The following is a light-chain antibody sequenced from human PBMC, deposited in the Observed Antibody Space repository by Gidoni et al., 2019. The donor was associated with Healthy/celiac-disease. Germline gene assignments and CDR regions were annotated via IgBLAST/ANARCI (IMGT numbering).Light chain of an antibody. CDR2: AAS. J-gene: IGKJ1*01. V-gene: IGKV1-39*01. CDR1: QSISSY. Sequence: DIQMPQSPSSLSASVGDRVTITSRASQSISSYFNWYQQKPGKAPKLLIYAASSLQSGVPSRFSGSGSGTDFTLTISSLQPEDFATYYCQQSYSTPRTFGQGTKVEIK. CDR3: QQSYSTPRT.